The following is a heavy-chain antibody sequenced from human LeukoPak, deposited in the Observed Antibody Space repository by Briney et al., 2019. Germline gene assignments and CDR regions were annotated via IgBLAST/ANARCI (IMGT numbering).Heavy chain of an antibody. CDR1: GGSINNYY. J-gene: IGHJ6*03. CDR2: IYTSGSC. D-gene: IGHD2-2*01. Sequence: SETLSLTCTVSGGSINNYYWSWIRQPAGKGLEWIGRIYTSGSCKYNPSLKSRVTMSVDTSKNHFSLKLISVTVADTEVYFCARDVCSSTSCYSRASYYYMDVWGKGTTVTVSS. CDR3: ARDVCSSTSCYSRASYYYMDV. V-gene: IGHV4-4*07.